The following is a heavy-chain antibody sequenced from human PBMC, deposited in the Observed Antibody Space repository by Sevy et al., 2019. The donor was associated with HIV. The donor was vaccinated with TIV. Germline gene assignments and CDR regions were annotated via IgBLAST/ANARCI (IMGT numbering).Heavy chain of an antibody. J-gene: IGHJ4*02. CDR3: ARSPRFYYCSSTSCSDYFDY. CDR1: GLTFSSYW. D-gene: IGHD2-2*01. V-gene: IGHV3-7*01. Sequence: GGSLRLSCAASGLTFSSYWMSWVRQAPGKGLEWVANIKQDGSEKYYVDSVKGRFTISRDNAKNSLYLQMNSLRAEDTAVYYCARSPRFYYCSSTSCSDYFDYWGQGTLVTVSS. CDR2: IKQDGSEK.